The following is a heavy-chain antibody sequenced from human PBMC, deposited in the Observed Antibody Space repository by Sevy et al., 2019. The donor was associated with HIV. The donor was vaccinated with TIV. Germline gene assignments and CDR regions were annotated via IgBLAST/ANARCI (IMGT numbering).Heavy chain of an antibody. V-gene: IGHV3-7*03. J-gene: IGHJ4*02. CDR1: GFNFRNSW. D-gene: IGHD1-26*01. CDR3: VRDKEVGASILDY. Sequence: GGSLRLSCAAFGFNFRNSWMAWVHQTPGKGLEFLADIKQDGYETYYVDSVKGRFTISRDNAKNSLHLQMNSLRAEDTAIYFCVRDKEVGASILDYWGQGTPVTVSS. CDR2: IKQDGYET.